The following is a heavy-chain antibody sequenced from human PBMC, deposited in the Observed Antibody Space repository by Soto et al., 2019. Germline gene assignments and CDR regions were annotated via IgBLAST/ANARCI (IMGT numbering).Heavy chain of an antibody. CDR3: ARLGFGCGDSSCYGPGWFDS. Sequence: SETLSLTCTVSGASISSTSFYWGWSRQPPGKDLEWIGAIYVRGTTFYSPSLRSRVTISLDTSKSHFSLSLTSVSAGDTAVYYCARLGFGCGDSSCYGPGWFDSWGQGILVTVSS. CDR2: IYVRGTT. CDR1: GASISSTSFY. V-gene: IGHV4-39*02. J-gene: IGHJ5*01. D-gene: IGHD3-22*01.